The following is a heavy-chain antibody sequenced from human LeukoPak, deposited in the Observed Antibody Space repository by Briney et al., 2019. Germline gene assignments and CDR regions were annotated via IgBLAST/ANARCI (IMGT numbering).Heavy chain of an antibody. Sequence: GGSLRLSCEASGFPFNTYEMNWVRHAPGKGLEWLSYISPTGTILYYADSIKGRFTTSRDNAKNTVSLQMNSLRVGDTAVYYCARGGYSDAHNHWGQGTLVTVSS. CDR2: ISPTGTIL. D-gene: IGHD5-18*01. CDR1: GFPFNTYE. J-gene: IGHJ5*02. V-gene: IGHV3-48*03. CDR3: ARGGYSDAHNH.